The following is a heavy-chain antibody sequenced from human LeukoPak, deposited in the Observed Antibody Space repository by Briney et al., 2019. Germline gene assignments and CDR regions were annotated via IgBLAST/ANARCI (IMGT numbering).Heavy chain of an antibody. Sequence: ASVKVSCKASGGTFISYAISWVRQAPGQGLEWMGRIIPIFGTANYAQKFQGRVTITTDESTSTAYMELSSLRSEDTAVYYCARDKVRVSWFDPWGQGTLVTVSS. J-gene: IGHJ5*02. CDR2: IIPIFGTA. V-gene: IGHV1-69*05. CDR3: ARDKVRVSWFDP. CDR1: GGTFISYA. D-gene: IGHD3-22*01.